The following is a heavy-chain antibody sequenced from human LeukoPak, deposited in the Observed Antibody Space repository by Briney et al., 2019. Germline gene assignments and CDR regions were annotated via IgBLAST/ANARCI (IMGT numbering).Heavy chain of an antibody. CDR3: VRDLFFAAAEREGDDY. Sequence: ASVKVSCEASGYGLTGYFMHWVRQAPGQGLEWMGWINPDSGGTNYAQKFRGRVTLTRDTSIYTAYMELSRLRSDDTAVYYCVRDLFFAAAEREGDDYWGQGTLVTVSS. CDR1: GYGLTGYF. D-gene: IGHD6-13*01. J-gene: IGHJ4*02. V-gene: IGHV1-2*02. CDR2: INPDSGGT.